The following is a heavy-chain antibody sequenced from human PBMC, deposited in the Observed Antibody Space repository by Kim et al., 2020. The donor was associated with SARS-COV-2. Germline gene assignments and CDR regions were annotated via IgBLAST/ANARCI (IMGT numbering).Heavy chain of an antibody. CDR3: ARAGTRYYYGSGSYYGFDY. D-gene: IGHD3-10*01. V-gene: IGHV4-39*01. CDR1: GGSISSSSYY. J-gene: IGHJ4*02. CDR2: IYYSGST. Sequence: SETLSLTCTVSGGSISSSSYYWGWIRQPPGKGLEWIGSIYYSGSTYYNPSLKSRVTISVDTSKNQFSLKLSSVTAADTAVYYCARAGTRYYYGSGSYYGFDYWGQGTLVTVYS.